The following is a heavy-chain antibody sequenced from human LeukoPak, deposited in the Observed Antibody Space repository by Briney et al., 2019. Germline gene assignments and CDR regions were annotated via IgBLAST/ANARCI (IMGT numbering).Heavy chain of an antibody. J-gene: IGHJ5*02. Sequence: SETLSLTCTVSGGSISSYYWSWIRQPPGKGLEWTGYIYYSGSTNYNPSLKSRVTISVDTSKNQFSLKLSSVTAADTAVYYCARFRRYPAGWFDPWGQGTLVTVSS. V-gene: IGHV4-59*01. CDR2: IYYSGST. CDR3: ARFRRYPAGWFDP. CDR1: GGSISSYY. D-gene: IGHD3-10*01.